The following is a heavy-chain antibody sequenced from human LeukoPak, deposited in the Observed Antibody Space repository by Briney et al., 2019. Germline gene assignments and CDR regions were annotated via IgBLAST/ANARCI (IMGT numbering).Heavy chain of an antibody. D-gene: IGHD2-2*01. Sequence: PSETLSLTCAVYGGSFSGYYWSWIRQPPGKGLEWIGEISHSGSTNYNPSLKSRVTISVDTSKNQFSLKLSSVTAADTAVYYCARALTWRVPAARYYYYMDVWGKGTTVTVSS. CDR2: ISHSGST. CDR1: GGSFSGYY. J-gene: IGHJ6*03. V-gene: IGHV4-34*01. CDR3: ARALTWRVPAARYYYYMDV.